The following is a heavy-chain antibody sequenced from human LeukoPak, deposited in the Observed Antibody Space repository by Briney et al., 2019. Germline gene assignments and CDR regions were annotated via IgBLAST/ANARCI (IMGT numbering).Heavy chain of an antibody. CDR2: ISAFDGNT. D-gene: IGHD1-1*01. CDR3: AREANWAYYFDN. Sequence: SVKVSCKASGYTLVSYGITCVRHAPRQGREWMGWISAFDGNTKYAQKTQGRVTLTTDTSTSTASMELRSLRSDDTAVYYCAREANWAYYFDNWGQGTLVTVSS. V-gene: IGHV1-18*01. J-gene: IGHJ4*02. CDR1: GYTLVSYG.